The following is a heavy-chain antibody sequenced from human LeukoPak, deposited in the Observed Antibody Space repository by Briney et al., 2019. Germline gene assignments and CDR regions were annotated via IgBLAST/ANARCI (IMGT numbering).Heavy chain of an antibody. V-gene: IGHV4-59*01. CDR2: IYYSGST. J-gene: IGHJ4*02. CDR3: AIHTMVRGYSDY. CDR1: GGSISSYY. Sequence: PSETLSLTCTVSGGSISSYYWSWIRQPPGKGLEWIGYIYYSGSTNYNPSLKSRVTISVDTSKNQFSLKLSSVTAADTAVYYCAIHTMVRGYSDYWGQGTLVTVSS. D-gene: IGHD3-10*01.